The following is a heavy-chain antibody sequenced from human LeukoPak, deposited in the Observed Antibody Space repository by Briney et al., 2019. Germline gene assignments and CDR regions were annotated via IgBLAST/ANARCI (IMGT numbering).Heavy chain of an antibody. J-gene: IGHJ5*02. V-gene: IGHV4-38-2*02. Sequence: SSETLSLTCTVSGYSISSGYYWGWIRQPPGKGLEWIGSIYHSGRTFYNPSLKSRVTISVDTSKNQFSLKLTSVTAADTAVYYCARAVVVVAATAFDPWGQGTLVTVSS. CDR2: IYHSGRT. CDR1: GYSISSGYY. CDR3: ARAVVVVAATAFDP. D-gene: IGHD2-15*01.